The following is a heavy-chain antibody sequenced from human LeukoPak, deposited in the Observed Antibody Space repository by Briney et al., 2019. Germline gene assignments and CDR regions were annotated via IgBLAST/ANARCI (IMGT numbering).Heavy chain of an antibody. V-gene: IGHV3-23*01. CDR3: AKPSSGWFAVDY. J-gene: IGHJ4*02. CDR1: GFTFSSYV. D-gene: IGHD6-19*01. CDR2: ISGSGGST. Sequence: GGSLRLSCAASGFTFSSYVMHWVRQAPGKGLEWVSAISGSGGSTYYADSVKGRFTISRDNSKNTLYLQMNSLRAEDTAVYYCAKPSSGWFAVDYWGQGTLVTVSS.